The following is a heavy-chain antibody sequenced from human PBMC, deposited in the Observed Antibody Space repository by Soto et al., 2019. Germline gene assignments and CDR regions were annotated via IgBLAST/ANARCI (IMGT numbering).Heavy chain of an antibody. D-gene: IGHD3-16*01. Sequence: EVQLVETGGGLIQPGGSLRLSCAASGFTRTYNYMNWVRQAPGKGLEWVSLIYSGGSTYYADSVNGRFTISRDNSKNTLYLQMNRLRIYETAVYYCARDAGMDLNNYGPQFDYWGQGTLVTVSS. V-gene: IGHV3-53*02. CDR3: ARDAGMDLNNYGPQFDY. CDR1: GFTRTYNY. J-gene: IGHJ4*02. CDR2: IYSGGST.